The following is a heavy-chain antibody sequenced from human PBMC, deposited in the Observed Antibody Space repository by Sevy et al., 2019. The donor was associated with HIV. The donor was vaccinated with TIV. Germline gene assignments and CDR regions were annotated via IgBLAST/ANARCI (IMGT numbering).Heavy chain of an antibody. CDR1: GGSISSYY. CDR3: ARDRGYCTNGVCYLPYFDY. V-gene: IGHV4-4*07. D-gene: IGHD2-8*01. J-gene: IGHJ4*02. CDR2: IYTSGST. Sequence: SETLSLTCTVSGGSISSYYWSWIRQPAGKGLEWIGRIYTSGSTHYNPSLKSRVTMSVDTSKNQFSLKLSSVTAADTAVYYCARDRGYCTNGVCYLPYFDYWGQGTLVTVSS.